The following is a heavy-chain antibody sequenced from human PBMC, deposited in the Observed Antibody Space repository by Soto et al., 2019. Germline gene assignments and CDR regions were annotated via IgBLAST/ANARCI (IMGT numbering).Heavy chain of an antibody. J-gene: IGHJ6*02. Sequence: SVKFSCTASGGTFSSYAISWVRQAPGQGLEWMGGIIPIFGTANYAQKFQGRVTITADKSTSTAYMELSSLRSEDTAVYYCARDFGSGSYYNGYYYYGMDVWGQGTTVTSP. D-gene: IGHD3-10*01. V-gene: IGHV1-69*06. CDR1: GGTFSSYA. CDR2: IIPIFGTA. CDR3: ARDFGSGSYYNGYYYYGMDV.